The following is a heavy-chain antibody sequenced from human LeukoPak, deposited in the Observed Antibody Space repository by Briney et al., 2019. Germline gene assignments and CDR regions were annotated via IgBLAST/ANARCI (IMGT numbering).Heavy chain of an antibody. CDR3: ARVHSGSYYDAFDI. V-gene: IGHV4-59*01. D-gene: IGHD1-26*01. J-gene: IGHJ3*02. Sequence: SETLSLTCTVSGGSISSYYWSWIRQPPGKGLEWIGYIYYSGSTNYNPSLKSRVTISVDTSKNQLSLKLSSVTAADTAVYYCARVHSGSYYDAFDIWGQGTMVTVSS. CDR1: GGSISSYY. CDR2: IYYSGST.